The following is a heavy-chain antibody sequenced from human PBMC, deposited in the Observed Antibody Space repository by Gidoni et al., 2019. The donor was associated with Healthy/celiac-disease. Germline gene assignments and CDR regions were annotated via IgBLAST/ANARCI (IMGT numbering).Heavy chain of an antibody. CDR1: GYTFTSYG. Sequence: QVQLVQSGAEVKKPGASVKVSCKASGYTFTSYGIIWVRQAPGQGLEWMGWISAYNGNTNYAQKLQGRVTMTTDTSTSTAYMELRSLRSDDTAVYYCARERFCGGDCSPDAFDIWGQGTMVTVSS. D-gene: IGHD2-21*02. CDR3: ARERFCGGDCSPDAFDI. J-gene: IGHJ3*02. CDR2: ISAYNGNT. V-gene: IGHV1-18*01.